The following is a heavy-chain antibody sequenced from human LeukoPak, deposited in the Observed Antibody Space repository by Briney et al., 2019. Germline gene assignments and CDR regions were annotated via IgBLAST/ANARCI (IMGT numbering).Heavy chain of an antibody. V-gene: IGHV4-38-2*01. D-gene: IGHD5-24*01. Sequence: TSETLSLTCVVSGYSINSGYYWTWIRQPPGKGLEWIGSLYHSGSTYYNPSLKSRVIISIDTSKNQFSLKLNSVTAADTAVHYCAGVFTMTYVDYWGQGTLVTVSS. CDR1: GYSINSGYY. CDR3: AGVFTMTYVDY. CDR2: LYHSGST. J-gene: IGHJ4*02.